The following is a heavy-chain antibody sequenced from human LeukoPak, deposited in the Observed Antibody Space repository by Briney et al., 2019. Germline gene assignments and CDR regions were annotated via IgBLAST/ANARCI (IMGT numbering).Heavy chain of an antibody. CDR2: INHSGST. Sequence: SETLSLTCAVYGGSFSGYYWSWIRQPPGKGLEWIGEINHSGSTNYNPSLKSRVTISLDSSTNQFSLNLNSLTTADTAVHYCVRHYYDSGTAKGYFQHWGQGTLVTVSS. V-gene: IGHV4-34*01. J-gene: IGHJ1*01. CDR3: VRHYYDSGTAKGYFQH. D-gene: IGHD3-10*01. CDR1: GGSFSGYY.